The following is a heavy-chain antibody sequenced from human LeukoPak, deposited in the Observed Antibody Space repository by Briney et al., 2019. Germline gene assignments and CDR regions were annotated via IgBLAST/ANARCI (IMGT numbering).Heavy chain of an antibody. CDR3: AKGWRDSSGHYPNYYYYYMDV. V-gene: IGHV3-33*06. D-gene: IGHD3-22*01. CDR2: IWYDGSSK. J-gene: IGHJ6*03. Sequence: GRSLRLSCAASGFTFGSYGMHWVRQAPGRGLEWVAVIWYDGSSKYYADSVKGRFTISRDNSKHTLYLQMNSLRAEDTAVYYCAKGWRDSSGHYPNYYYYYMDVWGKGTTVTVSS. CDR1: GFTFGSYG.